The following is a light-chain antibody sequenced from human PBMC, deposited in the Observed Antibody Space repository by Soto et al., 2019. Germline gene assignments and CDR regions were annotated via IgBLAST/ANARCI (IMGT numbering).Light chain of an antibody. CDR1: QSVSSSY. CDR3: HQYRSSPLFT. V-gene: IGKV3-20*01. CDR2: DAS. Sequence: EIVLTQSPGTLSLSPGERATLSCRASQSVSSSYLAWYQQKPGQAPRLLIYDASSRSTGIPDRFSGSGSGSYFTLSICILEPDDFALYYCHQYRSSPLFTFGPGTIVYIK. J-gene: IGKJ3*01.